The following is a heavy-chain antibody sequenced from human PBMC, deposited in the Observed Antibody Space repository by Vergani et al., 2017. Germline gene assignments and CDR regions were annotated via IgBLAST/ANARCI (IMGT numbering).Heavy chain of an antibody. CDR2: ISYDGSNK. CDR1: GFTFSSYG. J-gene: IGHJ6*03. D-gene: IGHD4-17*01. Sequence: VQLVESGGGVVQPGRSLRLSCAASGFTFSSYGMHWVRQAPGKGLEWVAVISYDGSNKYYADSVKGRFTISRDNSKNTLYLQMNSLRAEDTAVYYCAKTVTTWDYYYDMDVWGKGTMVTVSS. V-gene: IGHV3-30*18. CDR3: AKTVTTWDYYYDMDV.